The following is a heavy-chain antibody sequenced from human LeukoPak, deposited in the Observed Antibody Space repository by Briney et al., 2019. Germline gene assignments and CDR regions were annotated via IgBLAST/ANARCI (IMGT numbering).Heavy chain of an antibody. D-gene: IGHD3-22*01. J-gene: IGHJ3*02. CDR1: GSIFTSYW. CDR2: IYPGDSDT. V-gene: IGHV5-51*01. CDR3: ARGYYYDSSGYYYDAFDI. Sequence: GGSLEISCQGSGSIFTSYWIGRGRQLPGKGLEWMGIIYPGDSDTRYSPSFQGQVTISADKSISTACLQWSSLKASDTSMYYCARGYYYDSSGYYYDAFDIWGQGTMVTVSS.